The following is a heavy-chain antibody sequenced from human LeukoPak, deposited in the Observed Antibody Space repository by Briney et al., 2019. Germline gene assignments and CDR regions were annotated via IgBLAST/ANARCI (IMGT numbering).Heavy chain of an antibody. CDR2: INPNSGGT. CDR1: GYTFTGYY. J-gene: IGHJ5*02. V-gene: IGHV1-2*06. D-gene: IGHD3-3*01. Sequence: ASVKVSCKASGYTFTGYYMHWVRQAPGQGLEWMGRINPNSGGTNYAQKFQGRVTMTRDTSISTAYMELSRLRSDDTAVYYCARDPRRITIFGVVIPTNWFDPWGQGTLVTVSS. CDR3: ARDPRRITIFGVVIPTNWFDP.